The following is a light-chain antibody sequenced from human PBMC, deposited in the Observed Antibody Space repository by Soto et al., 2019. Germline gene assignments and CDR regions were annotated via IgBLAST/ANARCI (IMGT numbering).Light chain of an antibody. V-gene: IGLV2-14*01. CDR1: SSDVGGYKY. CDR3: SSYRGGSTLDV. CDR2: EVS. J-gene: IGLJ1*01. Sequence: QSALTQPASVSGSPGQSITISCTGTSSDVGGYKYVSWYQQHPGKAPKLMIYEVSNRPSGVSNRFSGSKSGNTASLTISGLQAEDEADYYCSSYRGGSTLDVFGTGTQVTVL.